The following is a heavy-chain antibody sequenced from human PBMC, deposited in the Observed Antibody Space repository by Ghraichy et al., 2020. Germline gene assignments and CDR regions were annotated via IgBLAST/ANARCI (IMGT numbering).Heavy chain of an antibody. V-gene: IGHV3-21*01. CDR2: ITSSSSYI. J-gene: IGHJ4*02. CDR1: GFTFSSYS. Sequence: GGSLRLSCAASGFTFSSYSMNWVRQAPGKGLEWVSSITSSSSYIYYADSVKGRFTISRDNAKNSLYLQMNSLRAEDTAVYYCARAPQDSVTIDSWGQGTMVTVSS. D-gene: IGHD4-17*01. CDR3: ARAPQDSVTIDS.